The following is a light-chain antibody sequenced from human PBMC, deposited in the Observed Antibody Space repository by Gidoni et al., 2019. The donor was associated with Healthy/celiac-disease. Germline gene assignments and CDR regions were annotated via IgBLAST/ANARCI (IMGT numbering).Light chain of an antibody. Sequence: QSVLTQPPSVSRAPGQRVTISCTGSSSNIGAGSDVLWYQQLPGTAPKLLIYGNSKRPSGVPDRFSGSKSGTSASLAITGLQAEDEADYYCQSYDSSLSVVFGGGTKLTVL. CDR3: QSYDSSLSVV. CDR2: GNS. V-gene: IGLV1-40*01. J-gene: IGLJ2*01. CDR1: SSNIGAGSD.